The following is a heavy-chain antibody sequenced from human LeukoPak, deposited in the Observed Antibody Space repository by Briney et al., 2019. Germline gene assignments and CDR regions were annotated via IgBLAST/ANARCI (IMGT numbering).Heavy chain of an antibody. J-gene: IGHJ4*02. Sequence: SETLSLTCTVSGGSISSSSYYWGWIRQPPGKGLEWIGSIYYSGSTNYNPSLKSRVTISVDTSKNQFSLKLSSVTAADTAVYYCARFRYCSGGSCYYNFDYWGQGTLVTVSS. CDR2: IYYSGST. CDR1: GGSISSSSYY. V-gene: IGHV4-39*07. D-gene: IGHD2-15*01. CDR3: ARFRYCSGGSCYYNFDY.